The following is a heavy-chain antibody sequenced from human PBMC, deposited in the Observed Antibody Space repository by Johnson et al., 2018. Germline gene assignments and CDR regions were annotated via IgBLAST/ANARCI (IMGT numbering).Heavy chain of an antibody. Sequence: VQLVESGGGLVQXGGSXRLXCAASGFTFSSYWMSWVRQAQGKGLEWVANIKQDGSEKYYVDSVKGRFPISRDNAKNSLYLQMNSLRAEDTAVYYCAREYSSSQMGSYGMDVWGQGTTVTVSS. CDR1: GFTFSSYW. CDR3: AREYSSSQMGSYGMDV. V-gene: IGHV3-7*01. J-gene: IGHJ6*02. CDR2: IKQDGSEK. D-gene: IGHD6-13*01.